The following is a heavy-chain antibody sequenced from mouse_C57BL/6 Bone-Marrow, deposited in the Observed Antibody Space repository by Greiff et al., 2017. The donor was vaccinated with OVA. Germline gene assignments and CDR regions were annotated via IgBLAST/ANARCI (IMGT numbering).Heavy chain of an antibody. CDR2: INPNNGGT. V-gene: IGHV1-18*01. CDR3: AREGVYYSNYDWYFDV. J-gene: IGHJ1*03. CDR1: GYTFTDYN. D-gene: IGHD2-5*01. Sequence: SGPELVKPGASVKIPCKASGYTFTDYNMDWVKQSHGKSLEWIGDINPNNGGTIYNQKFKGKATLTVDKSSSTAYMELRSLTSEDTAVYYCAREGVYYSNYDWYFDVWGTGTTVTVSS.